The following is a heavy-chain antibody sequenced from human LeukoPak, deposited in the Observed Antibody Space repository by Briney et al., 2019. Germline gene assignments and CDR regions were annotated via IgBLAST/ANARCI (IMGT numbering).Heavy chain of an antibody. CDR1: GYTFTSYY. Sequence: ASVKVSCKASGYTFTSYYMHWVRQAPGHGLEWMGIINPSGSSTSYAQKFQGRVTMTRDMSTSTDYMELSSLRSEDTAVYYCATRRGLKPGYYYYYYYMDVWGKGTTVTVSS. J-gene: IGHJ6*03. CDR3: ATRRGLKPGYYYYYYYMDV. V-gene: IGHV1-46*01. D-gene: IGHD1-14*01. CDR2: INPSGSST.